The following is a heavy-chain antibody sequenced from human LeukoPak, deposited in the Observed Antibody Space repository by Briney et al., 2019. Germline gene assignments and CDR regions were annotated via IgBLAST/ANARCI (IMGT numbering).Heavy chain of an antibody. D-gene: IGHD4-17*01. CDR3: ARESYGDYAGLDY. V-gene: IGHV1-69*04. Sequence: SVPVSFLASGGTFLNYAISWVRQAAGQGREWVGSIIPILSIENYAQKVQGRFTITADKSTSTAYMEMSSLRAEDTAVYYCARESYGDYAGLDYWGQGTLVTVSS. J-gene: IGHJ4*02. CDR2: IIPILSIE. CDR1: GGTFLNYA.